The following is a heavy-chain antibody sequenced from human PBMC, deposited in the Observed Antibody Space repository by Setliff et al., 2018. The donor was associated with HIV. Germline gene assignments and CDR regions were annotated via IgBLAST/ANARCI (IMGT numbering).Heavy chain of an antibody. CDR2: IYHSGTT. V-gene: IGHV4-38-2*01. CDR3: ARVFVDTAVLRVLEYYFDS. CDR1: GYSISSGYY. D-gene: IGHD5-18*01. Sequence: SETLSLTCAVSGYSISSGYYWGWIRQPPGKGLEWVGSIYHSGTTYYNPSLKSRVTISVDTSENQFSLKLSSVTAADTAVYYCARVFVDTAVLRVLEYYFDSWGRGTLVTVSS. J-gene: IGHJ4*02.